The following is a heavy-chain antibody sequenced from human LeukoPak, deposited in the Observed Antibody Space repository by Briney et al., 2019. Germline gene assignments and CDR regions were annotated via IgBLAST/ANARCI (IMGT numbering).Heavy chain of an antibody. J-gene: IGHJ1*01. D-gene: IGHD2-21*02. CDR2: IKQDGSEK. CDR3: ARAIYCGGDCYFAEYFQH. V-gene: IGHV3-7*01. Sequence: PGGSLRLSCAASGFTFSRYWMSWVRQAPGKGLEWVANIKQDGSEKYYMDSVKGRFTISRDYAKNSLYLQMNTLRAEDTAVYYCARAIYCGGDCYFAEYFQHWGQGTLVTVSS. CDR1: GFTFSRYW.